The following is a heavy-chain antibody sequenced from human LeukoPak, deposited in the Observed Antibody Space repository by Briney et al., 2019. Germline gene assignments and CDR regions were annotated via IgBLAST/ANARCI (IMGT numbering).Heavy chain of an antibody. D-gene: IGHD5/OR15-5a*01. Sequence: GGSLRLSCAVSGFTLRSYWMGWVRQAPGKGLEWVANINPDGSETYYVDSVKGRFTISRDNAKSSLFLQMNSLRGEDTALYYCARDRVSESDSEGDYWGQGTLVTVSS. CDR2: INPDGSET. V-gene: IGHV3-7*01. CDR1: GFTLRSYW. J-gene: IGHJ4*02. CDR3: ARDRVSESDSEGDY.